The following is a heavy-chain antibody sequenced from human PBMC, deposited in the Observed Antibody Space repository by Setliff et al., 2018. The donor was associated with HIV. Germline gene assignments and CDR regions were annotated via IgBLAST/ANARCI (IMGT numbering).Heavy chain of an antibody. Sequence: GGSLRLSCATSGFTFNSYDMSWVRQAPGKGLEWVSSISSSGGGDKTYYADSVKGRLSVSRDSSKSTLYLQMSSLRVEDTATYYCAKAWSFGYGYYYYYMDVWGKGTSVTVSS. CDR3: AKAWSFGYGYYYYYMDV. D-gene: IGHD5-18*01. CDR1: GFTFNSYD. J-gene: IGHJ6*03. V-gene: IGHV3-23*01. CDR2: SSGGGDKT.